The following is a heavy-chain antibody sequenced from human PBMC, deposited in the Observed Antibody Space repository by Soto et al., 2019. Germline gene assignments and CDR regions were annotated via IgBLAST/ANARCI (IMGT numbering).Heavy chain of an antibody. J-gene: IGHJ5*01. CDR1: GCSMSSSNW. Sequence: ERLSLTSALSGCSMSSSNWWSWVRQPPGKRLEWIGEIYHSGSTNYNPSLKSRVTISVDKSKNQFSLKLSSVTAADTAVYYCARDVGDGSGGSCHQWFESWGQGTLVYVSS. CDR3: ARDVGDGSGGSCHQWFES. CDR2: IYHSGST. V-gene: IGHV4-4*02. D-gene: IGHD2-15*01.